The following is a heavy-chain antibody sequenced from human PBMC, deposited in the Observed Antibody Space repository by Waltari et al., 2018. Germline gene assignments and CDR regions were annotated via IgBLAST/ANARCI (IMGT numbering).Heavy chain of an antibody. D-gene: IGHD3-16*02. CDR2: IYHSGST. Sequence: QVQLQESGPGLVKPSETLSLTCAVSGYSISIGYYWGWIRQPPGKGLEWIGSIYHSGSTYYNPSLKSRVTISVDTSKNQFSLKLSSVTAADTAVYYCARDPSYYDYIWGSYRSDAFDIWGQGTMVTVSS. CDR1: GYSISIGYY. V-gene: IGHV4-38-2*02. CDR3: ARDPSYYDYIWGSYRSDAFDI. J-gene: IGHJ3*02.